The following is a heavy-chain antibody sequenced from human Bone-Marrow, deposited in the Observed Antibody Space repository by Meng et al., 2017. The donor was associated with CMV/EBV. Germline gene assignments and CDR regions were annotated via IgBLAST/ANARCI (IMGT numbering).Heavy chain of an antibody. Sequence: LSLTCAASGFTVSSNYMSWVRQAPGKGLEWVSIIYSGGSTYYADSVKGRFTISTDNSKNTLYLQMNSLRAEDTGVYYCARRVAIIGTTPFDYWGQGTLVTVSS. D-gene: IGHD1-20*01. J-gene: IGHJ4*02. V-gene: IGHV3-53*01. CDR1: GFTVSSNY. CDR3: ARRVAIIGTTPFDY. CDR2: IYSGGST.